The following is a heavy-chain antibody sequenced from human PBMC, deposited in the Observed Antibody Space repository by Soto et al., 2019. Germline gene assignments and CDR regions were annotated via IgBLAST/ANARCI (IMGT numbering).Heavy chain of an antibody. J-gene: IGHJ4*02. D-gene: IGHD1-26*01. Sequence: GXSXKVSFKASGGTXTSFAIRLVRQAPGQGLEWMGGIIPIFATANYAQKFQGRMTITADKSTSTAYMEVRSLRSEDTAVYYCARGWETAGTTTPFDYWGQGTLGTVSS. CDR1: GGTXTSFA. CDR2: IIPIFATA. V-gene: IGHV1-69*06. CDR3: ARGWETAGTTTPFDY.